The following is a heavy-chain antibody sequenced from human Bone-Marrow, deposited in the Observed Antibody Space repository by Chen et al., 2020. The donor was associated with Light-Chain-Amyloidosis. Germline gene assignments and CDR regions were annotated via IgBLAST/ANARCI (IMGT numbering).Heavy chain of an antibody. D-gene: IGHD5-12*01. CDR3: ARRRDGYNFDY. Sequence: EVQLEQSGPEVKKPGESLKISCKGSGYTFTNYWIGWVRQRPGKGLEWMGGIYLDDSDARYSPAFEGQVTSSADKSITTAYLQGGSLKASDTAMYYCARRRDGYNFDYWGQGTLVTVSS. CDR1: GYTFTNYW. CDR2: IYLDDSDA. J-gene: IGHJ4*02. V-gene: IGHV5-51*01.